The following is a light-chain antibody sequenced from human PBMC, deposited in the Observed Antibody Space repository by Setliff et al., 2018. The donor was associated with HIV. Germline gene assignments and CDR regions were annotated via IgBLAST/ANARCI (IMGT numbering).Light chain of an antibody. CDR2: EVR. V-gene: IGLV2-14*01. Sequence: SALTQPASVSGSPGQSITISCTGTSNDVGGYNYVSWYQQYPGKAPKLMISEVRNRASGVSSRFSGSKSGNTASLTISGLQTEDEGDYYCSSYTGSTLYVFGTGTKV. J-gene: IGLJ1*01. CDR3: SSYTGSTLYV. CDR1: SNDVGGYNY.